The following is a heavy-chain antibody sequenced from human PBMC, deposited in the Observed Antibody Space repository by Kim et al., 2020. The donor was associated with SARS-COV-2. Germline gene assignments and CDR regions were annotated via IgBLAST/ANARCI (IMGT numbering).Heavy chain of an antibody. D-gene: IGHD2-2*01. V-gene: IGHV3-15*01. CDR2: DGGTT. CDR3: TTGVTRG. J-gene: IGHJ4*02. Sequence: DGGTTDYAAPVKGRINISRDDSKNTLYLQMNSLKTEDTAVYYCTTGVTRGWGQGTLVTVSS.